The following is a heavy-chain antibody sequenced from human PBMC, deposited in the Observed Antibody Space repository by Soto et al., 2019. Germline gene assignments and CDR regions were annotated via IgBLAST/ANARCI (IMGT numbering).Heavy chain of an antibody. D-gene: IGHD6-6*01. J-gene: IGHJ6*02. CDR1: GYTFTSYG. V-gene: IGHV1-18*04. Sequence: ASVKVSCKASGYTFTSYGISWVRQAPGQGLEWMGWISAYNGNTNYAQKLQGRVTMTTDTSTSTAYMELRSLRSDDTAVYYCARSGPRELAYYYYGMDVWGQGTTVTVSS. CDR3: ARSGPRELAYYYYGMDV. CDR2: ISAYNGNT.